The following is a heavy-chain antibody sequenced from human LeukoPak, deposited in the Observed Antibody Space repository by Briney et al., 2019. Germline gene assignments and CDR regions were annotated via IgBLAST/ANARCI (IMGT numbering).Heavy chain of an antibody. D-gene: IGHD3-10*01. J-gene: IGHJ4*02. V-gene: IGHV1-24*01. Sequence: ASENVSCKASGYTVTGYYMHWVRQAPGKGLEWLGGFDPEDGKTIYAQKFQGRVTMTEDTSTDTAYMELSSLRSEDTAVYYCAPHAMVRGVIIPSDYWGQGTLVTVSS. CDR2: FDPEDGKT. CDR3: APHAMVRGVIIPSDY. CDR1: GYTVTGYY.